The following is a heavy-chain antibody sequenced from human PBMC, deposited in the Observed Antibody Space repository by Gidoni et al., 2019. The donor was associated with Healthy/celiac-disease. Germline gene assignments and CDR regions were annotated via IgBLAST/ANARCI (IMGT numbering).Heavy chain of an antibody. V-gene: IGHV2-5*01. CDR3: AHRYCSGGSCYSDDAFDI. Sequence: QITLKESGPTLATPTQTITLTCTFSGFSLSTSGVGVGWIRQPPGTALEWLALIYWNDDKRYSPSLKSRLTITKDTSKNQVVLTMTNMDPVDTATYYCAHRYCSGGSCYSDDAFDIWGQGTMVTVSS. CDR1: GFSLSTSGVG. J-gene: IGHJ3*02. D-gene: IGHD2-15*01. CDR2: IYWNDDK.